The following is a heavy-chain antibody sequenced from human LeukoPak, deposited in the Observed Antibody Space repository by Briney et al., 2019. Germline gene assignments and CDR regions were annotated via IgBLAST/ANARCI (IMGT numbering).Heavy chain of an antibody. CDR2: INQDGGEK. Sequence: HPGGSLRLSCAASGFTFTTYYMGWVRQAPGKGLEWVANINQDGGEKNYVDSVKGRFTISRDNAKNSLFLQMNSLRAEDTAVYYCARENPFWDIWGQGTMVTVSS. CDR1: GFTFTTYY. V-gene: IGHV3-7*01. CDR3: ARENPFWDI. D-gene: IGHD3-3*01. J-gene: IGHJ3*02.